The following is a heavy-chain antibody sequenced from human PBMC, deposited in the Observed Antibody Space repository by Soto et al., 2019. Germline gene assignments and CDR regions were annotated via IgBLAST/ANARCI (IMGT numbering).Heavy chain of an antibody. CDR1: GGSISSGGYY. Sequence: QVQLQESGPGLVKPSQTLSLTCTVSGGSISSGGYYWSWIRQHPGKGLEWIGYIYYSGSTYCNPSLKSRVTISVATSKNQFSLKLSSVTAADTAVYYCARDSIGYDAFDIWGQGTMVTVSS. D-gene: IGHD3-22*01. CDR2: IYYSGST. CDR3: ARDSIGYDAFDI. V-gene: IGHV4-31*03. J-gene: IGHJ3*02.